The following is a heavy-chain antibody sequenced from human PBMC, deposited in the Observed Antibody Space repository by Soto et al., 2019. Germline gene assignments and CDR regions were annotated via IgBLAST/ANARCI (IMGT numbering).Heavy chain of an antibody. J-gene: IGHJ5*02. CDR3: AKDRGPYCSGGICYPPSWFDP. V-gene: IGHV3-23*01. Sequence: GGSLRLSCVGSGFTFGNYAMSWVRQAPGKGLEWVSSITGIDGRTYYADSVKGRFTISRDNPKNTLYLQMNNLRAEDTAMFYCAKDRGPYCSGGICYPPSWFDPWGQGTPVTVSS. CDR1: GFTFGNYA. D-gene: IGHD2-15*01. CDR2: ITGIDGRT.